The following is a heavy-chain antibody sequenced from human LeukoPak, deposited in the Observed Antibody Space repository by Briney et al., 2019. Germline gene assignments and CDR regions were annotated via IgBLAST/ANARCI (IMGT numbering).Heavy chain of an antibody. D-gene: IGHD3-9*01. CDR3: AREVLTGYYTTHYYYYYGMDV. CDR2: INPSGGST. J-gene: IGHJ6*02. V-gene: IGHV1-46*01. CDR1: GYTFTSYY. Sequence: ASVKVSCKASGYTFTSYYMHWVRQAPGQGLEWMGIINPSGGSTSYARKFQGRVTMTRDTSTSTVYMELSSLRSEDTAVYYCAREVLTGYYTTHYYYYYGMDVWGQGTTVTVSS.